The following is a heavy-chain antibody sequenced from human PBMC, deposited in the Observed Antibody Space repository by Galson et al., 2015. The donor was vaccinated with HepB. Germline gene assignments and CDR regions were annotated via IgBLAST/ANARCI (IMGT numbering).Heavy chain of an antibody. D-gene: IGHD1-26*01. CDR3: AKAPHSGSYFGIFDY. CDR1: GFTFSSYA. Sequence: SLRLSCAASGFTFSSYAMSWVRQAPGKGLEWVSAISGSGGSTYYADSVKGRFTISRDNSKNTLYLQMNSLRAEDTAVYYCAKAPHSGSYFGIFDYWGQGTLVTVSS. J-gene: IGHJ4*02. CDR2: ISGSGGST. V-gene: IGHV3-23*01.